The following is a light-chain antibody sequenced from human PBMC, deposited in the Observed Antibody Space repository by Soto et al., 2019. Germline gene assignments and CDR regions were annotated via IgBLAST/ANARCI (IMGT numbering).Light chain of an antibody. CDR3: SSYAGSNNVV. V-gene: IGLV2-8*01. CDR2: EVT. J-gene: IGLJ2*01. Sequence: QSALTQPRSVSGPPGQSVTISCTGTSSDVGGYNYVSWYQQHPGKAPKLMIYEVTKRPSGVPDRFSGSKSGNTASLTVSGLQAEDEADYYCSSYAGSNNVVFGGGTQLTVL. CDR1: SSDVGGYNY.